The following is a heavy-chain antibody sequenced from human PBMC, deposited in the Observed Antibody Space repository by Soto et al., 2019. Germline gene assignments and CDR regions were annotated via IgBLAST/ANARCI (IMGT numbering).Heavy chain of an antibody. V-gene: IGHV4-30-2*01. CDR2: FYHSGIT. CDR3: AREAGEGAIFGV. CDR1: GGSISSGGYS. Sequence: QLQLQESGSGLVRPSQTLSLTCGVSGGSISSGGYSWSWIRQPPGKGLEWIGYFYHSGITNYNPSLKTRATIPLDRSKNRFSWNLRSVPAADPAVYFCAREAGEGAIFGVWGKGTMVPVSS. J-gene: IGHJ3*01. D-gene: IGHD7-27*01.